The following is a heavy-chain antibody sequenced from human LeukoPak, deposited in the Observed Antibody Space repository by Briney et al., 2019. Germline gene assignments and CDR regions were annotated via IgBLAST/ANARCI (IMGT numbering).Heavy chain of an antibody. CDR2: FDPEDGET. CDR1: GYTLTELS. CDR3: ATGLMVGPDFDY. D-gene: IGHD1-26*01. Sequence: ASVKVSCKVSGYTLTELSMHWVRQAPGKGLEWMGGFDPEDGETIYAEKFQGRVTITADTSTDTAYMELSSLRSEDTAVYYCATGLMVGPDFDYWGQGTLVTVSS. V-gene: IGHV1-24*01. J-gene: IGHJ4*02.